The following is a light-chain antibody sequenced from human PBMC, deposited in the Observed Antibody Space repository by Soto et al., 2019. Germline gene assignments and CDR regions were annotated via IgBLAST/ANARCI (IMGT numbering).Light chain of an antibody. CDR3: QHYDTYSGT. J-gene: IGKJ3*01. V-gene: IGKV1-5*03. CDR1: QSISSW. Sequence: DIQMTQSPSTLSASVGDRVTITCRASQSISSWLAWSQQKPGTAPKLLIYRASSLETGVPSRFSGRGSGAEFTLTISSLQPDDFATYSCQHYDTYSGTFGPGTEVDIK. CDR2: RAS.